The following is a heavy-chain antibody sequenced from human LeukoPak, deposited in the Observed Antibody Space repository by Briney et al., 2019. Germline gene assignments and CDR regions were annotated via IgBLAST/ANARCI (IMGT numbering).Heavy chain of an antibody. CDR1: GGSISSYY. CDR2: IYFSGST. Sequence: PSETLSLTCTVSGGSISSYYWSWIRQPPGKGLEWIGYIYFSGSTNYNPSLKSRVTISRDTSKNQFSLKLSSVTAADTAVYYCARDWAGMATIPLPFDYWGQGTLVTVSS. V-gene: IGHV4-59*12. J-gene: IGHJ4*02. D-gene: IGHD5-24*01. CDR3: ARDWAGMATIPLPFDY.